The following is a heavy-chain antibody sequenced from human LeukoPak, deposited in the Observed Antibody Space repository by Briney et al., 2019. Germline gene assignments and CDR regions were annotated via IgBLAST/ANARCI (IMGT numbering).Heavy chain of an antibody. CDR3: AKSSVSRYWNWNY. CDR2: ISSNNNYL. J-gene: IGHJ4*02. V-gene: IGHV3-21*06. Sequence: PGGSLRLSCAASGFTFSSFSMNWFRQAPGKGLEWVSSISSNNNYLHYADSVKGRFSISRDNAKSSLFLQMHGLTVEDTAVYYCAKSSVSRYWNWNYWGQGTLVPVSS. CDR1: GFTFSSFS. D-gene: IGHD1-7*01.